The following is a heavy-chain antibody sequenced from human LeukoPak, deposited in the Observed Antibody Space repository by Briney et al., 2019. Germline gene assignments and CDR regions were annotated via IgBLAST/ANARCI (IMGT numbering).Heavy chain of an antibody. D-gene: IGHD3-22*01. Sequence: GGSLRLSCAASGFTFSSYAMHWVRQAPGKGLEWVAVISYDGSNKYYADSVKGRFTISRDNSKNTLYLQMNSLRAEDTAVYYCARFNLAGSSGIDYWGQGTLVTVSS. CDR1: GFTFSSYA. CDR2: ISYDGSNK. CDR3: ARFNLAGSSGIDY. V-gene: IGHV3-30*04. J-gene: IGHJ4*02.